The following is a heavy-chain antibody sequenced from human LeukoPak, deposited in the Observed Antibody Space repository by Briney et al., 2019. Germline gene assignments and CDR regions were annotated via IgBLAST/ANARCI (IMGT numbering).Heavy chain of an antibody. Sequence: GSLRLSCAGSGFTFSSCWMSWIRQPPGKGLEWIGEINHSGSTNYNPSLKSRVTISVDTSKNQFSLKLSSVTAADTAVYYCARGLDSSSSIYFDYWGQGTLVTVSS. V-gene: IGHV4-34*01. J-gene: IGHJ4*02. CDR3: ARGLDSSSSIYFDY. CDR2: INHSGST. CDR1: GFTFSSCW. D-gene: IGHD6-6*01.